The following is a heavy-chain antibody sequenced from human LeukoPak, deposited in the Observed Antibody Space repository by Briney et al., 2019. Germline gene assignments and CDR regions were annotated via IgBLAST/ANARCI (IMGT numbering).Heavy chain of an antibody. CDR3: ARDVGYGDYVG. CDR1: GYTFTSYY. CDR2: INPSGDST. V-gene: IGHV1-46*01. J-gene: IGHJ4*02. D-gene: IGHD4-17*01. Sequence: SVKVSCKASGYTFTSYYMHWLPHAPGQGLEWMGIINPSGDSTSYAQKFQGTVTMTRDTSTSTVYMEVTSLRSEDTAVYYCARDVGYGDYVGWGQGTLVTVPS.